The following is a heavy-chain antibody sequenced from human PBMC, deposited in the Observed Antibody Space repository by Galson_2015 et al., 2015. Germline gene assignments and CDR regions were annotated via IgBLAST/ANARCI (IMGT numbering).Heavy chain of an antibody. CDR1: GFTFSRYA. Sequence: SLRLSCAASGFTFSRYAMSWVRQAPGKGLEWVSAISANAVSTAYSDSVKGRFTISRDNSKNTLYLQMNSLRGEDTAVYFCAERGVRDDDRYFDYWGQGILVTVSS. CDR3: AERGVRDDDRYFDY. CDR2: ISANAVST. J-gene: IGHJ4*02. V-gene: IGHV3-23*01. D-gene: IGHD3-10*01.